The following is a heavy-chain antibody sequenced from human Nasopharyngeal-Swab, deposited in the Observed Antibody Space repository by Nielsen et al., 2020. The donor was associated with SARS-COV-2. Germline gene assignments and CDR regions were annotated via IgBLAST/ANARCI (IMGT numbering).Heavy chain of an antibody. CDR2: IKQDGSEK. CDR3: ARTQLFEYSTSYNFDY. Sequence: VRQAPGKGLEWVANIKQDGSEKHYVDSVKGRFTISRDNAKNSLYLQMNSLRAEDTAVYYCARTQLFEYSTSYNFDYWGQGTLVTVSS. D-gene: IGHD6-6*01. V-gene: IGHV3-7*01. J-gene: IGHJ4*02.